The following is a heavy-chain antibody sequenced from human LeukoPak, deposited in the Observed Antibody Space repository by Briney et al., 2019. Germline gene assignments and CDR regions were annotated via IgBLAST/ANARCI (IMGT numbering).Heavy chain of an antibody. J-gene: IGHJ5*02. V-gene: IGHV4-4*02. CDR3: ARGILEWLFNWFDP. D-gene: IGHD3-3*01. CDR2: IYHSGST. Sequence: PSETLSLTCAVSGGSISSSNWWSWVRQPPGKGLEWIGEIYHSGSTNYNPPLKSRVTISVDKSKNQFSLKLSSVTAADTAVYYCARGILEWLFNWFDPWGQGTLVTVSS. CDR1: GGSISSSNW.